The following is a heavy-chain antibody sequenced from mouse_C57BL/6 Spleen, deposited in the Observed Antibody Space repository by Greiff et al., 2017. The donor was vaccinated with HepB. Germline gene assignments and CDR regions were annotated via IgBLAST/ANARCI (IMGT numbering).Heavy chain of an antibody. Sequence: VQLKESGGGLVKPGGSLKLSCAASGFTFSDYGMHWVRQAPEKGLEWVAYISSGSSTIYYADTVKGRFTISRDNAKNTLFLQMTSLRSEDTAMYYCARYDYNVWYFDVWGTGTTVTVSS. CDR1: GFTFSDYG. J-gene: IGHJ1*03. V-gene: IGHV5-17*01. CDR2: ISSGSSTI. D-gene: IGHD2-4*01. CDR3: ARYDYNVWYFDV.